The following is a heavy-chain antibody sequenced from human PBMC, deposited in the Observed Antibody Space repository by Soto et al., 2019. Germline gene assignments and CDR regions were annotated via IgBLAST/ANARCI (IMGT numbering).Heavy chain of an antibody. Sequence: SETLSLTCTVSGGSMNNHLWSWIRQTPGDGLEWIGYIHVTGYTYHNPSLKSPVTISIDASKTQFFLTLTSVTAADTAVYYCARGPFFARYQPFDAWGRGTLVTVSS. CDR2: IHVTGYT. D-gene: IGHD1-20*01. CDR1: GGSMNNHL. J-gene: IGHJ4*02. V-gene: IGHV4-59*11. CDR3: ARGPFFARYQPFDA.